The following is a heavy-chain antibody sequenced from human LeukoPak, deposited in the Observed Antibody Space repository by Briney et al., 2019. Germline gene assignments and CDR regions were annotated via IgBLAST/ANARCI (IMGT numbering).Heavy chain of an antibody. V-gene: IGHV3-74*01. J-gene: IGHJ3*02. Sequence: GGSLRLSCVASGFTLSSHWMHWVRRAPGKGLVWVSRVNSDGSSTRYADSVQGRFTISRDNAKNTLYLQMNSLRAGDTAVYYCARGGSPPEALGDAFDIWGQGTMVTVSS. D-gene: IGHD1-26*01. CDR2: VNSDGSST. CDR3: ARGGSPPEALGDAFDI. CDR1: GFTLSSHW.